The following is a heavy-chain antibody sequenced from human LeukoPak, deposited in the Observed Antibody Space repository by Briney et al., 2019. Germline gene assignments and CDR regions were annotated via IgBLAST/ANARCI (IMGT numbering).Heavy chain of an antibody. J-gene: IGHJ4*02. Sequence: GGSLRLSCAASGFTFNNYVMSWVRQAPGKGLEWVSSVSGTGDSTYYADSVKGRFTISRDNFKNRLYLQMNSLRDDDTAVYYCAKASRKYSSTWYYWGQGTLVTVSS. V-gene: IGHV3-23*01. D-gene: IGHD6-13*01. CDR3: AKASRKYSSTWYY. CDR2: VSGTGDST. CDR1: GFTFNNYV.